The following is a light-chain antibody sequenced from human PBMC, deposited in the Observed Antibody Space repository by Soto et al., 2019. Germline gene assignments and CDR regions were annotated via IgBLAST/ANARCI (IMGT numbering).Light chain of an antibody. CDR3: QQYNNWPWT. CDR2: SAS. V-gene: IGKV3-15*01. J-gene: IGKJ1*01. Sequence: EIGMTQSPATLSVSPGGRATLSCRASQSISDTLAWYQQKPGQAPRLLIYSASRRATGFPGRFSGSGSGTDFTLTISSLQSGDLAVYYCQQYNNWPWTFGQGTKVDI. CDR1: QSISDT.